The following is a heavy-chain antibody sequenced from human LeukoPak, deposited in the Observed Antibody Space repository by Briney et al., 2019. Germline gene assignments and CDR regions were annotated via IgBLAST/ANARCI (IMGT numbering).Heavy chain of an antibody. J-gene: IGHJ3*02. D-gene: IGHD3-22*01. CDR3: ARDWYYYDSSGYGAFDI. CDR1: GYTFTSYY. Sequence: ASVKVSCKASGYTFTSYYMHWVRQAPGQGLEWMGIINPSGGSTSYAQKFQGRVTMTRDTSTSTVYMELSSLRSEGTAVHYCARDWYYYDSSGYGAFDIWGQGTMVTVSS. V-gene: IGHV1-46*01. CDR2: INPSGGST.